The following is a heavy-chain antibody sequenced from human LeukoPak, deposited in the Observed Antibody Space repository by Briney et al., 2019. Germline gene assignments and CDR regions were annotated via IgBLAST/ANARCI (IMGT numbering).Heavy chain of an antibody. CDR2: IDPSDSYT. J-gene: IGHJ4*02. D-gene: IGHD3-9*01. CDR3: ARLNYDILTGPLFDY. V-gene: IGHV5-10-1*01. Sequence: GESLKIACKGSGYNFTSYWISWVRQMPGKGLEWMGRIDPSDSYTNYSPSFQGHVTISADKSISTAYLQWSSLKASDTAMYYCARLNYDILTGPLFDYWGQGTLVTVSS. CDR1: GYNFTSYW.